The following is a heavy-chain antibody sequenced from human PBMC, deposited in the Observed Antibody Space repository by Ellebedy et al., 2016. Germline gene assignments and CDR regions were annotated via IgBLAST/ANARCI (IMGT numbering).Heavy chain of an antibody. CDR3: ARYGLSGTFDY. Sequence: GGSLRLSCSASGFTFSGFAMSWVRQAPGKGLEWVSSISSTATYIYYADSVRGRFTISRDNAKSSLYLQMSTLRAEDTAVYYCARYGLSGTFDYWGQGTPVTVSS. J-gene: IGHJ4*02. CDR2: ISSTATYI. V-gene: IGHV3-21*04. CDR1: GFTFSGFA. D-gene: IGHD3-10*01.